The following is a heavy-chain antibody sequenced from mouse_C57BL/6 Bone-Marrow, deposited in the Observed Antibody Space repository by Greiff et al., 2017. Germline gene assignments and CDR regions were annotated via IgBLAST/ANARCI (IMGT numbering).Heavy chain of an antibody. V-gene: IGHV8-12*01. Sequence: QVTLKVSGPGILQSSQTLSLTCSFSGFSLSTSGMGVSWIRQPSGKGLEWLAHIYWDDDKRYNPSLKSRLTISKDTSRNQVFLKITSVDTAATATYYCARSGYDGYYGDAMDYWGQGTSVTVSS. CDR3: ARSGYDGYYGDAMDY. CDR1: GFSLSTSGMG. CDR2: IYWDDDK. J-gene: IGHJ4*01. D-gene: IGHD2-3*01.